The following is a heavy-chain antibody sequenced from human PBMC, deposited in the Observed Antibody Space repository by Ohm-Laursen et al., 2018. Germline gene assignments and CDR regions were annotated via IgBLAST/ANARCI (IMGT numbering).Heavy chain of an antibody. V-gene: IGHV3-30*18. J-gene: IGHJ6*02. D-gene: IGHD3-22*01. CDR1: GFIFSSYG. Sequence: SLRLSCAASGFIFSSYGMHWVRQAPGKGLEWVAAISYDGSNKYYADSVKGRFTISRDNSKNTLYLQMNSLRAEDTAVYYCAKVAYDNSVGGMDVWGQGTTVTVSS. CDR3: AKVAYDNSVGGMDV. CDR2: ISYDGSNK.